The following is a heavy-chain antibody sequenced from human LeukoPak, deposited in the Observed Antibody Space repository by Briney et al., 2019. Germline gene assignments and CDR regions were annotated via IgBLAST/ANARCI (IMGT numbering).Heavy chain of an antibody. V-gene: IGHV3-23*01. CDR3: AKSGGSSGWLY. CDR1: GFTFSSSA. D-gene: IGHD6-19*01. CDR2: ISGSRGGT. J-gene: IGHJ4*02. Sequence: GGSLRLSCAASGFTFSSSAMSWVRQAPGKGLEWLSGISGSRGGTYYADSVKGRFTISRDDSKNTLYLQMHSLRAEDTAVYYCAKSGGSSGWLYWGQGTLVTVSS.